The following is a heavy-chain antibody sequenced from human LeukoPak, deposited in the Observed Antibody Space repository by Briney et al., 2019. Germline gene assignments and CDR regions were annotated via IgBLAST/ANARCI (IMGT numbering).Heavy chain of an antibody. V-gene: IGHV3-21*01. CDR1: GFAFRNYS. Sequence: GGSLTLSCGASGFAFRNYSMSWVRQGPGKGLEWVSLMSASGRYIYYADSVKGRFTISRDNAKNSLFLQMNALRAEDTALYYCARDPWEIAYCGDDCYKGYFDLWGQGALVTVSS. CDR3: ARDPWEIAYCGDDCYKGYFDL. D-gene: IGHD2-21*02. J-gene: IGHJ4*02. CDR2: MSASGRYI.